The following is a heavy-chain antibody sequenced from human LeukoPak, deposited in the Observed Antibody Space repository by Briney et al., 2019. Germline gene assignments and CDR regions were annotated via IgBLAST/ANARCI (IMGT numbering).Heavy chain of an antibody. J-gene: IGHJ4*02. Sequence: PSETLSLTCAVSGGSIRSYYWSWIRQPPGKGLEWFGYIYYSGSTKCNPSLKSRVTISVDTSKNQFSLKLSSVTAADTAVYYCARHGVGRGGDFDYWGQGTLVTVSS. CDR3: ARHGVGRGGDFDY. CDR1: GGSIRSYY. CDR2: IYYSGST. D-gene: IGHD3-10*01. V-gene: IGHV4-59*08.